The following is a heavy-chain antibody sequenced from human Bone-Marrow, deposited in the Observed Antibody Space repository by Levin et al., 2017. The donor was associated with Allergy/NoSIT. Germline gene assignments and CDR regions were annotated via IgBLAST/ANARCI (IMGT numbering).Heavy chain of an antibody. CDR1: GYTLTELS. CDR3: AATGYSSSWYDY. J-gene: IGHJ4*02. CDR2: FDPEDGET. D-gene: IGHD6-13*01. Sequence: ASVKVSCKVSGYTLTELSMHWVRQAPGKGLEWMGGFDPEDGETIYAQKFQGRVTMTEDTSTDTAYMELSSLRSEDTAVYYCAATGYSSSWYDYWGQGTLVTVSS. V-gene: IGHV1-24*01.